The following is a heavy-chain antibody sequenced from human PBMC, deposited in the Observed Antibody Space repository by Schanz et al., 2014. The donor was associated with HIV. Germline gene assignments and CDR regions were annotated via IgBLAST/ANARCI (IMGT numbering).Heavy chain of an antibody. CDR3: AKDNGWPLASYYGMDV. CDR2: ISWNSGSI. J-gene: IGHJ6*02. CDR1: GFTFDDYA. V-gene: IGHV3-9*01. D-gene: IGHD6-19*01. Sequence: EVQLVESGGGLVQPGRSLRLSCAASGFTFDDYAMHWVRQAPGKGLQWPSGISWNSGSIGYADSVKGRFTISRDNAKNSLYLQMNSLRAEDTALYYCAKDNGWPLASYYGMDVWGQWTTVTVSS.